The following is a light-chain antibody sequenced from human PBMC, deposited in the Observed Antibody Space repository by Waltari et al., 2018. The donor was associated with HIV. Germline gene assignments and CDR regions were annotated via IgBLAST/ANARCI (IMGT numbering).Light chain of an antibody. J-gene: IGLJ2*01. Sequence: QSDLTQPPSVSGAPGQRVTIFCPGVSAGYDVHWYQQLPGSAPKLLIYGNSNRPSGVPDRVSGAKAGPVDSLAITGLQAEDEADYCCQSYDSSLSSSVFGGGTRLTVL. V-gene: IGLV1-40*01. CDR3: QSYDSSLSSSV. CDR2: GNS. CDR1: SAGYD.